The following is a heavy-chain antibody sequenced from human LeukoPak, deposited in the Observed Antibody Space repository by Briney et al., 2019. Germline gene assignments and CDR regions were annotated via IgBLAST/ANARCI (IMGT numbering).Heavy chain of an antibody. J-gene: IGHJ6*03. D-gene: IGHD1-7*01. CDR2: INDSGTI. CDR3: ARRWNYGRNYYIDV. CDR1: GGSFSNYY. Sequence: SETLSLTCAVYGGSFSNYYWSWIRQPPGKGLEWIGAINDSGTINYNPSLMSRVTISVDKSKNQFSLKLSSVTAADTAVYYCARRWNYGRNYYIDVWGKGATVSVSS. V-gene: IGHV4-34*01.